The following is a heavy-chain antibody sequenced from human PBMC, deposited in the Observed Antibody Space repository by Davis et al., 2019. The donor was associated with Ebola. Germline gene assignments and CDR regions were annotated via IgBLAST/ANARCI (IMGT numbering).Heavy chain of an antibody. CDR2: INPNSGGT. D-gene: IGHD2-2*02. CDR1: VYTFTGYH. V-gene: IGHV1-2*02. J-gene: IGHJ5*02. Sequence: SVPVSRLASVYTFTGYHMHWVRQAPGQGLEWMGWINPNSGGTNYAQKFQGRVTMTRDTSISTAYMELSRLRSDDTAVYYCARDRPAAIRSVNWFDPWGQGTLVTVSS. CDR3: ARDRPAAIRSVNWFDP.